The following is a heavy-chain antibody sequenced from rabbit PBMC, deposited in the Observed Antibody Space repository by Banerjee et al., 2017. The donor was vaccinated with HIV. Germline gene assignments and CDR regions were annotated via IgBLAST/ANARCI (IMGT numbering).Heavy chain of an antibody. CDR1: GFSFSNGYV. CDR3: ARVLLVPPYYFNL. J-gene: IGHJ4*01. CDR2: INTISGDT. Sequence: QEQLVESGGGLVKPGASLTLTCKASGFSFSNGYVMCWVRQAPGKGLEWIACINTISGDTVYATWAKGRFTISRSTSLNTVDLKMTSLTAADTATYFCARVLLVPPYYFNLWGPGTLVTVS. D-gene: IGHD4-2*01. V-gene: IGHV1S43*01.